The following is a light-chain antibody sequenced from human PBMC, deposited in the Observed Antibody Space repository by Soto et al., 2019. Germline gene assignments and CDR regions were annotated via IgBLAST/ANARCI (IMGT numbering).Light chain of an antibody. CDR3: QSFDSSLRVYV. CDR2: NNL. J-gene: IGLJ1*01. V-gene: IGLV1-40*01. Sequence: QSVLTQPPSVSGAPGQRVTISCTGSSSNFGAGYEVHWYKHLRGAAPTLVIFNNLNRPSGVPERFSGSKSGTSDSLVISGLQAEDEADYYCQSFDSSLRVYVVGSGTKV. CDR1: SSNFGAGYE.